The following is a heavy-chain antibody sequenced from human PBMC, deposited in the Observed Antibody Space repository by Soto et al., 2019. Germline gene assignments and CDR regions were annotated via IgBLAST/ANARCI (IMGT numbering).Heavy chain of an antibody. CDR3: AALAAAGTSPSWFHP. CDR2: INAGNGNT. J-gene: IGHJ5*02. Sequence: ASVKVSCKASGYTFTSYAMHWVRQAPGQRLEWMGWINAGNGNTKYSQEFQGRVTITRDTSASTAYMELSSLRSEDTAVYYCAALAAAGTSPSWFHPWGQGTPVTV. V-gene: IGHV1-3*01. CDR1: GYTFTSYA. D-gene: IGHD6-13*01.